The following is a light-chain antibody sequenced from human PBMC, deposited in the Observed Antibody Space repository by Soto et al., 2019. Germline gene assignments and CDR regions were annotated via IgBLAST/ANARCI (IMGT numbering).Light chain of an antibody. Sequence: EIVLNQSPCTLSLSPWERATLSCRASQTMRSSHLAWYQQKPGQAPRLLIYGASTRTFDVPDRFSGSGSGTNFTLTISRLQPEDFAVYYCQHYGTSLTVGGGTKVDIK. CDR3: QHYGTSLT. CDR1: QTMRSSH. CDR2: GAS. V-gene: IGKV3-20*01. J-gene: IGKJ4*01.